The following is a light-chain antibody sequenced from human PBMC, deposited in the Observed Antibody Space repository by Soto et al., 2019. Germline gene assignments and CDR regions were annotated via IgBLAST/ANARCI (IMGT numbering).Light chain of an antibody. Sequence: SYELTQPPSVSVAPGQTARISCGGNNIGSKSVHWYQQKPGRAPVLVVYDDSDRPSGIPERFSGSNSGNTATLTIIRVEAGDEADYYCQSFDRSQTYDNRLSGVFGGGTKVTVL. CDR3: QSFDRSQTYDNRLSGV. J-gene: IGLJ3*02. CDR1: NIGSKS. V-gene: IGLV3-21*02. CDR2: DDS.